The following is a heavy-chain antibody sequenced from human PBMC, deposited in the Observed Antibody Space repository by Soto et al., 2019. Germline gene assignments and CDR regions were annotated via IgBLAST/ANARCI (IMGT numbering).Heavy chain of an antibody. CDR1: GFTFSSYA. Sequence: PGGSLRLSCAASGFTFSSYAMSWVRQAPGKGLEWVSAISGSGGSTYYADSVKGRFTISRDNSKNTLYLQMNSLRAEDTAVYYCAILSGSPPSFDYWGQGTLVTVSS. CDR3: AILSGSPPSFDY. J-gene: IGHJ4*02. D-gene: IGHD1-26*01. CDR2: ISGSGGST. V-gene: IGHV3-23*01.